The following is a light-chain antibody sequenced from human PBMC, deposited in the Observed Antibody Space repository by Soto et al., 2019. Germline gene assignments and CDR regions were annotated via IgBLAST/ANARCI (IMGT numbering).Light chain of an antibody. CDR2: DVT. CDR1: SSDVGAYNF. V-gene: IGLV2-14*01. Sequence: QYVLTQPASVSGSPGQSITISCTGTSSDVGAYNFVSWYQQHPGKAPKVMIYDVTNRPSGVSDRFSGSKSGNTASLTISGLQAEDEADYYCGSYTSSSSRVFGTGTKVTVL. J-gene: IGLJ1*01. CDR3: GSYTSSSSRV.